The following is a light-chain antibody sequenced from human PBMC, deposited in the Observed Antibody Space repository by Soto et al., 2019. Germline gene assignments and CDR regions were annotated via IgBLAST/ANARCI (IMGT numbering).Light chain of an antibody. V-gene: IGKV1-39*01. CDR1: QSISSY. CDR2: ATS. Sequence: DIQITQSPSSLSASLGDRLTITCRASQSISSYLNWYQQKPGKAPKLLIHATSTLQSGVPSRFSGSGSGTDFTLTISSLQPEDFATYHCQQTYTTPWTFGQGTKVEVK. CDR3: QQTYTTPWT. J-gene: IGKJ1*01.